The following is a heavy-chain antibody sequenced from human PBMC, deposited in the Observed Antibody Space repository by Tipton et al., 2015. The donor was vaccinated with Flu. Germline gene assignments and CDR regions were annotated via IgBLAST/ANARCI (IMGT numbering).Heavy chain of an antibody. V-gene: IGHV4-4*07. J-gene: IGHJ4*02. CDR3: ARDLGSSGSFDY. Sequence: TLSLTCTVSGGSMSNNFWSWFRQPAEKGLEWIGRIYASGVTNYNPSLKSRVTMSIDTSKNQFSLRLSSVTAADTAVYYCARDLGSSGSFDYWGQGTLVTASS. CDR1: GGSMSNNF. CDR2: IYASGVT. D-gene: IGHD6-13*01.